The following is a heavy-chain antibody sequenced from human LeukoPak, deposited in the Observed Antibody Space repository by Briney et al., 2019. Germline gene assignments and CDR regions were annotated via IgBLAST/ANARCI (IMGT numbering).Heavy chain of an antibody. CDR1: GFTYSTCA. V-gene: IGHV3-23*01. CDR2: VTTSPTET. J-gene: IGHJ4*02. D-gene: IGHD4-23*01. Sequence: GGSLRLSCTASGFTYSTCAMSWVRQSPGPGLEWVSTVTTSPTETYYADSVKGRFTVSRDNSKNTLYLHMDSLRAGDTAVYYCAKRPYNGGPFDYWGRGTLVTVSS. CDR3: AKRPYNGGPFDY.